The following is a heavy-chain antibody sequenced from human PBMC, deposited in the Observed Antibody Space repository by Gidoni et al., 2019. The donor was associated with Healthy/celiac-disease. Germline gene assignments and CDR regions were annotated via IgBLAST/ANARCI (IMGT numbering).Heavy chain of an antibody. J-gene: IGHJ6*02. CDR3: ARQLPGEDYGMDV. D-gene: IGHD1-26*01. CDR2: ST. Sequence: STYYNPSLKSRVTLSVDTSKNQFSLKLSSVTAADTAVYYCARQLPGEDYGMDVWGQGTTVTVSS. V-gene: IGHV4-39*01.